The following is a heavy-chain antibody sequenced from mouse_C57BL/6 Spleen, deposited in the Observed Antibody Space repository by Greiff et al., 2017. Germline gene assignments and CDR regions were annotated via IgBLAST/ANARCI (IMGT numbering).Heavy chain of an antibody. V-gene: IGHV1-82*01. CDR3: ARTPWDGGSGFAY. Sequence: QVQLQQSGPELVKPGASVKISCKASGYAFSRSWMNWVKQRPGKGLEWIGRIYPGDGDTNYNGKFKGKATLTADKSSSTAYMQLSSLTSEDSAVYFCARTPWDGGSGFAYWGQGTLVTVSA. CDR1: GYAFSRSW. D-gene: IGHD4-1*01. CDR2: IYPGDGDT. J-gene: IGHJ3*01.